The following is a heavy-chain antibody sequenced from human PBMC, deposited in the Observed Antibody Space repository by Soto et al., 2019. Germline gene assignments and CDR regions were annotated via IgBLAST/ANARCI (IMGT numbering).Heavy chain of an antibody. V-gene: IGHV4-31*03. CDR2: IYYSGST. J-gene: IGHJ6*02. CDR1: GGPISSGGYY. D-gene: IGHD1-26*01. Sequence: SETLSLTCTVSGGPISSGGYYWSWIRQHPGKGLEWIGHIYYSGSTYYNPSLKSRLTTSVDTSKNQFSLNLSSVTAADTAVYYCARGGDYYGMDVWGQGTTVTVSS. CDR3: ARGGDYYGMDV.